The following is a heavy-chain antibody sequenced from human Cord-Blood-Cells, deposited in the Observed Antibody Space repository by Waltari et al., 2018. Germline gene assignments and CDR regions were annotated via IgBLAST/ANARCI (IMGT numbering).Heavy chain of an antibody. CDR1: GYTVPGYD. J-gene: IGHJ4*02. V-gene: IGHV1-2*02. CDR3: ARTPPAIAARPFDY. D-gene: IGHD6-6*01. Sequence: QVQLVQTGAEVEKPGASVKVYCKASGYTVPGYDLHGVRQAPGKGREWMGWINPNSGGTNYAQKCQGRVTMTRETSISTAYMELSRLRSDDTAVYYCARTPPAIAARPFDYWGQGTLVTVSS. CDR2: INPNSGGT.